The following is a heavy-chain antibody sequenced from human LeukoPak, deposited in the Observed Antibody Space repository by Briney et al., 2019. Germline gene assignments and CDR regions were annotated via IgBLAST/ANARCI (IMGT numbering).Heavy chain of an antibody. V-gene: IGHV4-34*01. CDR1: GGSFSGYY. D-gene: IGHD3-22*01. Sequence: SETLSLTCAVYGGSFSGYYWSWIRQPPGKGLEWIGEINHSGSTNYNPSLKSLVTISVYTSKNQFSLKLSSVTAAATAAYYCARCAGYYDSSGPQAYYMDVWGKGTTVTVSS. CDR2: INHSGST. CDR3: ARCAGYYDSSGPQAYYMDV. J-gene: IGHJ6*03.